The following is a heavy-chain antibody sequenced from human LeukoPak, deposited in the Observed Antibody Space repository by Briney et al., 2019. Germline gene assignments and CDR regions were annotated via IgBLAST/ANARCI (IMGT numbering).Heavy chain of an antibody. CDR1: GFSFKSYR. D-gene: IGHD1-26*01. Sequence: GGSLRLSCAASGFSFKSYRMNWVRQAPGKGLEWVANIKQDGSEKFYVDSVKGRFTISRDNAKDSLYLQMNSLGPEDTAVYYCARDPYSGNYGNYYYYYMDVWGKGTTVTISS. CDR3: ARDPYSGNYGNYYYYYMDV. J-gene: IGHJ6*03. V-gene: IGHV3-7*01. CDR2: IKQDGSEK.